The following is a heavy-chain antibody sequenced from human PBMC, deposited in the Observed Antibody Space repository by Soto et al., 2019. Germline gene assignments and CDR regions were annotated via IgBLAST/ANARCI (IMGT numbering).Heavy chain of an antibody. J-gene: IGHJ5*02. CDR2: IIPILGIA. Sequence: QVQLVQSGAEVKKPGSSVKVSCKASGGTFSSYTISWVRQAPGQGLEWMGRIIPILGIANYAQKFQGRVTITADKSTSTAYVELSSLRSEDTAVYYCAREGLAAAGTGWFDPWGQGTLVTVSS. CDR3: AREGLAAAGTGWFDP. CDR1: GGTFSSYT. V-gene: IGHV1-69*08. D-gene: IGHD6-13*01.